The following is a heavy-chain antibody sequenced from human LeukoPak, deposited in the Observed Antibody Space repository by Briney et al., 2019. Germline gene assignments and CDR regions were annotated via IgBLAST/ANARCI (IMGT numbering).Heavy chain of an antibody. D-gene: IGHD4/OR15-4a*01. CDR2: MSAYNGKT. CDR3: ARGRANLDY. Sequence: ASVKVSCTASGYTFTNYDISWVRQAPGQGLEWMGWMSAYNGKTNYEQKFQGRVTTTTDTSTNTAYMELRSLRSDDTAVYFGARGRANLDYWGQRTLVTGSS. CDR1: GYTFTNYD. J-gene: IGHJ4*02. V-gene: IGHV1-18*01.